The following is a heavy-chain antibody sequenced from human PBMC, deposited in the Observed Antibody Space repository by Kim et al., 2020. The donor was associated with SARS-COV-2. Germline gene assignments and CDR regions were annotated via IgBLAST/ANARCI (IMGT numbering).Heavy chain of an antibody. D-gene: IGHD5-18*01. V-gene: IGHV3-48*02. Sequence: YYADSVKGRFTVSRDNAKNSLYLQMNSLRDEDTAVYYCARAFDGYSYGYYYWGQGTLVTVSS. J-gene: IGHJ4*02. CDR3: ARAFDGYSYGYYY.